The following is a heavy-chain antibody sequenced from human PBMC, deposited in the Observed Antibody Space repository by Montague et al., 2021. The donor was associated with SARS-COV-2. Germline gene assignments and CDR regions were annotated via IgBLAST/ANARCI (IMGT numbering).Heavy chain of an antibody. Sequence: SETLSLTCTVSGGSISSPDYYWGWIRQSPGQGLEWIGSNTYAGRYNYNLSLRSRVSFYMDTSKNHFSLSLNTVTAADTAVYFCARQLPSYCSTNKCYPYYFDVWGQGALVTVSS. D-gene: IGHD2-2*01. CDR1: GGSISSPDYY. CDR2: NTYAGRY. J-gene: IGHJ4*02. CDR3: ARQLPSYCSTNKCYPYYFDV. V-gene: IGHV4-39*01.